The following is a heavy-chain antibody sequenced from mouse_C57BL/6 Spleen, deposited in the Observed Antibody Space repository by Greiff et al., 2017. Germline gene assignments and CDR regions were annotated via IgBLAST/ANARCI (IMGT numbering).Heavy chain of an antibody. D-gene: IGHD1-1*01. V-gene: IGHV1-80*01. Sequence: VQRVESGAELVKPGASVKISCKASGYAFSSYWMNWVKQRPGKGLEWIGQIYPGDGDTNYNGKFKGKATLTADKSSSTAYMQLSSLTSEDSAVYFCARSHYGSSPWFAYWGQGTLVTVSA. CDR1: GYAFSSYW. CDR2: IYPGDGDT. J-gene: IGHJ3*01. CDR3: ARSHYGSSPWFAY.